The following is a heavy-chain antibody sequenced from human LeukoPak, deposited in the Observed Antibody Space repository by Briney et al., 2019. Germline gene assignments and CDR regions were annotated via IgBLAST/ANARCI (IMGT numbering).Heavy chain of an antibody. V-gene: IGHV3-30*03. J-gene: IGHJ1*01. D-gene: IGHD5/OR15-5a*01. Sequence: GGSLRLSCAASGFTFSSYGMHWVRQAPGKGLEWVADISFDGDNEYYADSVRGRFMIARDNSKNTVYLQMNSPTIEDTAVYYCAREPSGNFGQLVSSAEYFQHWGQGTRVTVSS. CDR1: GFTFSSYG. CDR2: ISFDGDNE. CDR3: AREPSGNFGQLVSSAEYFQH.